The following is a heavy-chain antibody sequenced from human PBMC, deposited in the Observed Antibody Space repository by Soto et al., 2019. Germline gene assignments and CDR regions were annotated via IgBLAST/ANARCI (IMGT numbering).Heavy chain of an antibody. CDR3: ARKYYDILTGYSFDY. Sequence: SETLSLTCAVSGGSISSSNWWSWVRQPPGKGLEWIGYIYYSGSTNYNPSLKSRVTISVDTSKNQFSLKLSSVTAADTAVYYCARKYYDILTGYSFDYWGQGTLVTVSS. V-gene: IGHV4-4*02. CDR2: IYYSGST. D-gene: IGHD3-9*01. CDR1: GGSISSSNW. J-gene: IGHJ4*02.